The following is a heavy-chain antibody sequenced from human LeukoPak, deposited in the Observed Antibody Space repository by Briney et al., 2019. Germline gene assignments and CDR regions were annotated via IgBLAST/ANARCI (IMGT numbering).Heavy chain of an antibody. CDR1: SGSLSGYY. J-gene: IGHJ2*01. CDR3: ARGVDL. Sequence: PSETLSLTCGVSSGSLSGYYWRWIRQPPGGGLEWLGEITHSGSPNYNPSLKGRVTISGDTSKKQFSLNLKSVTAADTGVYYCARGVDLWGRGTPVTVSS. CDR2: ITHSGSP. V-gene: IGHV4-34*01.